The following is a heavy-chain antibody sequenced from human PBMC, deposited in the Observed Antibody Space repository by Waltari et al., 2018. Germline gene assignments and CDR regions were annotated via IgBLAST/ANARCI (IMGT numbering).Heavy chain of an antibody. CDR2: CIYNANT. Sequence: QLQLQESGPGLVKASETLSLTCSVSGGSISGTSYYWGWIRQPPGKGLEWIGSCIYNANTHHNPSLNSLITISVDTSKNQFSLQLTSVTAADTAMYYCARPGRVGGGSLMGLDYWGQGTLVTVSS. D-gene: IGHD2-15*01. CDR1: GGSISGTSYY. J-gene: IGHJ4*02. V-gene: IGHV4-39*01. CDR3: ARPGRVGGGSLMGLDY.